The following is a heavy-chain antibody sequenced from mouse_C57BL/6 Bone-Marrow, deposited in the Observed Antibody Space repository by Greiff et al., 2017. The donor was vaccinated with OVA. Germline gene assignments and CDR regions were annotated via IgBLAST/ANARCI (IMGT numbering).Heavy chain of an antibody. V-gene: IGHV1-80*01. CDR3: AREGGWDPFAY. CDR1: GYAFSSYW. D-gene: IGHD4-1*01. J-gene: IGHJ3*01. Sequence: QVQLKQSGAELVKPGASVKISCKASGYAFSSYWMNWVKQRPGKGLEWIGQIYPGDGDTNYNGKFKGKATLTADKSSSTAYMQLSSLTSEDAAVYFCAREGGWDPFAYWGQGTLVTVSA. CDR2: IYPGDGDT.